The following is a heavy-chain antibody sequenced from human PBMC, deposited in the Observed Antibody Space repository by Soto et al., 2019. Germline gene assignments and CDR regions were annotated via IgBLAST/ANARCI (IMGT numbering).Heavy chain of an antibody. J-gene: IGHJ5*01. V-gene: IGHV1-8*01. CDR3: ARGPPVTTRNWFDS. CDR2: VSPNSGYT. CDR1: GYTFTDYD. Sequence: QVQLVQSGAEVKKPGASVKVSCKASGYTFTDYDINWVRQATGQGLEWMGWVSPNSGYTSYAQKFQGRVTMTRTTSINTADMELSGLTSEDTAVYFCARGPPVTTRNWFDSWGQGTLVNVTS. D-gene: IGHD3-22*01.